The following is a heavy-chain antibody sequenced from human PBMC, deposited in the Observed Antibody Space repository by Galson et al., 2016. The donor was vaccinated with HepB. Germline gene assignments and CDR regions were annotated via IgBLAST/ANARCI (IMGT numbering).Heavy chain of an antibody. CDR1: GFSFSRYW. D-gene: IGHD3-3*01. Sequence: SLRLSCAASGFSFSRYWMAWVRQAPGKGLEWVGNIRADGSANDYVGSVKGRFTMSRDNAQKSLFLQMTSLRVEDTAVYYCARENFWKLDQWGQGTLATVSS. J-gene: IGHJ5*02. CDR2: IRADGSAN. V-gene: IGHV3-7*03. CDR3: ARENFWKLDQ.